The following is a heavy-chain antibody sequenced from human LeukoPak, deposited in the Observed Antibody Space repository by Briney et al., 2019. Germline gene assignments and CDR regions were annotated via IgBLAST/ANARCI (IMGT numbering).Heavy chain of an antibody. CDR2: ISTSTTTI. CDR3: ASWGVGALDN. Sequence: PGGSLRLSCAASGFTFSSYEMNWVRQAPGKGLEWISYISTSTTTIYYANSVKGRFTISRDNAKKLLYLQMNSLRVEDTGVYYCASWGVGALDNWGQGTLVTVSS. V-gene: IGHV3-48*03. J-gene: IGHJ4*02. CDR1: GFTFSSYE. D-gene: IGHD1-26*01.